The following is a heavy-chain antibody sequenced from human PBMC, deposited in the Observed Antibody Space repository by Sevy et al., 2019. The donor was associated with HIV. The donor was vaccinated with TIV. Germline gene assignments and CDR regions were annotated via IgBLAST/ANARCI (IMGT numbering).Heavy chain of an antibody. V-gene: IGHV3-53*01. CDR3: ARELTGTKGVYYYYGMDV. CDR1: GFTVSSNY. CDR2: IYSGGST. D-gene: IGHD1-7*01. J-gene: IGHJ6*02. Sequence: GGSLRLSCAASGFTVSSNYMSWVRQAPGKGLEWVSVIYSGGSTYYADSVKGRFTISRDNSKNTLYLQMNSLRAEDTAVYDCARELTGTKGVYYYYGMDVWGQGTTVTVSS.